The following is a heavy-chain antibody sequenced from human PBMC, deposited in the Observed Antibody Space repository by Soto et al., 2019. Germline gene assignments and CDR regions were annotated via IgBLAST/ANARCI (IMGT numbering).Heavy chain of an antibody. CDR1: GFTDISCR. CDR2: ISYDGSNK. J-gene: IGHJ4*02. D-gene: IGHD2-8*01. Sequence: GGSLRLSFAAAGFTDISCRMSWVRQAPGKGLEWVAVISYDGSNKYYADSVKGRFTISRDNSKNTLYLQMNSLRAEDTAVYYCARDLSPGKANLVDYWGQGTLVTVSS. V-gene: IGHV3-30*03. CDR3: ARDLSPGKANLVDY.